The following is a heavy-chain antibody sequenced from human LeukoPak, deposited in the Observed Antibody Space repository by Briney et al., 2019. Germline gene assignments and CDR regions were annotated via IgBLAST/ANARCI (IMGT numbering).Heavy chain of an antibody. J-gene: IGHJ3*02. Sequence: GGSLRLSCVTSGFTFSDYWIGWVRQGPGKRLEWVASINQDGGENYYVDSVKGRFTISRDNAKNSLYLQMNSLRAEDTAVYYCAKDDRVQLWFRGAFDIWGQGTMVTVSS. CDR3: AKDDRVQLWFRGAFDI. CDR1: GFTFSDYW. CDR2: INQDGGEN. V-gene: IGHV3-7*03. D-gene: IGHD5-18*01.